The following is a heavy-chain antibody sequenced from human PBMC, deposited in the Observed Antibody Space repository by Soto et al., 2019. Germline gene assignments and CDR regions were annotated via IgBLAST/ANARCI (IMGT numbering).Heavy chain of an antibody. J-gene: IGHJ6*02. CDR2: ISSSSSYI. CDR3: ARDLLGPIASPRNGMDV. V-gene: IGHV3-21*01. CDR1: GFTFSSYS. Sequence: GGSLRLSCAASGFTFSSYSMNWVRQAPGKGLEWVSSISSSSSYIYYADSVKGRFTISRDNAKNSLYLQMNSLRAEDTAVYYCARDLLGPIASPRNGMDVWGQGTTVTVSS. D-gene: IGHD2-15*01.